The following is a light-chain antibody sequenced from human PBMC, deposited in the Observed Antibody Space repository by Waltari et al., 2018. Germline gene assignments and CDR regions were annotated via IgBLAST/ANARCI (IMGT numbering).Light chain of an antibody. V-gene: IGLV7-46*01. Sequence: QAVVTQEPSLTVSPGGTVTLTCGSSTGAVTSGHFPYWFQQKPGQAPRTVIYATTNRNSWTPARFSGSFRGGKAALTLSGAQPEDEAEYYCLLFYSGARVFGGGTKLTVL. CDR1: TGAVTSGHF. CDR3: LLFYSGARV. J-gene: IGLJ3*02. CDR2: ATT.